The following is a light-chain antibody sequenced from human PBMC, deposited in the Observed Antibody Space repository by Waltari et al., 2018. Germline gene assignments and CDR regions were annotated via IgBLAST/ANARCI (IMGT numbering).Light chain of an antibody. CDR2: SAS. CDR3: QNYNSAPFT. J-gene: IGKJ4*01. CDR1: QDLGNY. Sequence: DIQMTQSPSSLSASVGDRVTITCRASQDLGNYLAWYQQKPGTVPKVLIYSASSLHSRAPSRFSGSGSGTDFTLTINSLQPEDVATYFCQNYNSAPFTFGGGTKLEI. V-gene: IGKV1-27*01.